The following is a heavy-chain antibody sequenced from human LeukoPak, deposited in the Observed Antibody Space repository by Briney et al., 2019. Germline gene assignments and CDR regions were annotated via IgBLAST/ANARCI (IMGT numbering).Heavy chain of an antibody. V-gene: IGHV1-2*02. CDR3: ARCYYGSGRGYMDV. Sequence: ASVKVSCKASGYTFTGYYMHWVRQAPGQGLEWMGWINPNSGGTNYAQKFQGRVTMTRDTSISTAYMELSRLRSDDTAVYYCARCYYGSGRGYMDVWGKGTTVTISS. D-gene: IGHD3-10*01. CDR1: GYTFTGYY. J-gene: IGHJ6*03. CDR2: INPNSGGT.